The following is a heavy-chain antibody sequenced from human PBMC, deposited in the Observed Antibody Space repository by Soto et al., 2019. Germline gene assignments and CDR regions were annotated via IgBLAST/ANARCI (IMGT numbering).Heavy chain of an antibody. CDR1: GFTFTTFA. V-gene: IGHV3-23*01. D-gene: IGHD1-1*01. CDR3: AKELMGTGTMCMDY. Sequence: GGSLRLSCAASGFTFTTFAMNWVRQAPGKGLEWVSAISGSTFSTYYADSVKGRFTISRDNSKNTLYLQMNSLRAEDTAVYYRAKELMGTGTMCMDYWGQGTLVTVSS. J-gene: IGHJ4*02. CDR2: ISGSTFST.